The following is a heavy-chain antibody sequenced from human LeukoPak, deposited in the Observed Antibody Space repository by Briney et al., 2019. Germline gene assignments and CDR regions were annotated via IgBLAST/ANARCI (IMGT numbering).Heavy chain of an antibody. J-gene: IGHJ4*02. CDR1: GGSISSSSYY. CDR2: YSGST. CDR3: ARSSYGAGSKPYWVDY. D-gene: IGHD3-10*01. V-gene: IGHV4-39*01. Sequence: SETLSLTCTVSGGSISSSSYYWAWIRQPPGKGLEYIGSYSGSTYNNPSFKSRVTISVDTSKKQFSLKLSSVTAADTAVYFCARSSYGAGSKPYWVDYWGQGTLVTVSS.